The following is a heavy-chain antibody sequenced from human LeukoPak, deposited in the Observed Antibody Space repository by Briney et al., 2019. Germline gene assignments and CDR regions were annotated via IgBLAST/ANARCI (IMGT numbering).Heavy chain of an antibody. Sequence: GGSLRLSCVVSGFTFNRCWMNWVRQAPGKGLEWEAHINPDGRDTYYVDSVKGRFTISRDNAQSSMYLQMNSLRVEDTAVYYCTSWGDTTAEYFQRWGQGTLVTVSS. V-gene: IGHV3-7*01. CDR1: GFTFNRCW. CDR2: INPDGRDT. D-gene: IGHD2-21*02. J-gene: IGHJ1*01. CDR3: TSWGDTTAEYFQR.